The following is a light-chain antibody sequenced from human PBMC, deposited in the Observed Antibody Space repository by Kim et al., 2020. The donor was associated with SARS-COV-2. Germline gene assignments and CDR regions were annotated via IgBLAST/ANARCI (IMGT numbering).Light chain of an antibody. CDR1: KLGDKY. CDR3: QTSDSITVV. J-gene: IGLJ2*01. Sequence: SVSPGQTASITCAGDKLGDKYACWYQQKPGQSPVLVIYQDTKRPSGIPERFSGSNSGNTATLTISGTQAMDEADYYCQTSDSITVVFGGGTQLTVL. CDR2: QDT. V-gene: IGLV3-1*01.